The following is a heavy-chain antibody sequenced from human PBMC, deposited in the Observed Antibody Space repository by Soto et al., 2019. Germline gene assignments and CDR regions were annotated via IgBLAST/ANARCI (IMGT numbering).Heavy chain of an antibody. Sequence: ASVKVSCTASGYTFTSYDINWVRQATGQGLEWMGWMNPNSGNTDYAQKFQGRVTMTRNTSISTAYMELSSLRSEDTAVYYCARAHYYDSSGYYPFDYWGQGTLVTVSS. CDR2: MNPNSGNT. D-gene: IGHD3-22*01. CDR3: ARAHYYDSSGYYPFDY. V-gene: IGHV1-8*01. J-gene: IGHJ4*02. CDR1: GYTFTSYD.